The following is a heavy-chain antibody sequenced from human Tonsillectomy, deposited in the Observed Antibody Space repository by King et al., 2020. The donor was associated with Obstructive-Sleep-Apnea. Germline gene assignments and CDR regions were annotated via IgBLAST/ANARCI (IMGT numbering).Heavy chain of an antibody. CDR2: ISSSSAYI. J-gene: IGHJ4*02. CDR3: ASVLAAAAPFDY. D-gene: IGHD6-13*01. V-gene: IGHV3-21*01. Sequence: DVQLVESGGGLVKPGGSLRLSCAASGFTFSDYTMNWVRQAPGKGLEWVSSISSSSAYIYYADSVKGRFTISRDNAENSLYLQMNSLRVEDTAVCYCASVLAAAAPFDYWGQGTLVTVSS. CDR1: GFTFSDYT.